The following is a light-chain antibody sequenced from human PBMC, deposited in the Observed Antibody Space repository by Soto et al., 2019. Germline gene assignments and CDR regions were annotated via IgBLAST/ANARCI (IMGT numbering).Light chain of an antibody. J-gene: IGKJ1*01. CDR2: AAS. Sequence: AIRMTQSPSSFSASTGDRVTITCRASQGISSYLAWYQQKPGKAPKLLIYAASTLQSGVPSRFSGSGSGTDFTLTISSLQPEDFATYYCQQANSFLRRTFGQGTKVDIK. CDR3: QQANSFLRRT. CDR1: QGISSY. V-gene: IGKV1-8*01.